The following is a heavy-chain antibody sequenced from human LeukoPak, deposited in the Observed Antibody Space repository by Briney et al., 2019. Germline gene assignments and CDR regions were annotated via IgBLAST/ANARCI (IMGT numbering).Heavy chain of an antibody. CDR2: IRYDGSNK. Sequence: GGSLRLSCASSGFTFSSYGMHWVGQAPGRGLEWVAFIRYDGSNKYDADSVKGRFTISRDNSKNTLYLQMNSLRVEDTAVYYCAKDHYYGSGSYYNDNYMDVWGKGTTVTISS. D-gene: IGHD3-10*01. CDR3: AKDHYYGSGSYYNDNYMDV. J-gene: IGHJ6*03. CDR1: GFTFSSYG. V-gene: IGHV3-30*02.